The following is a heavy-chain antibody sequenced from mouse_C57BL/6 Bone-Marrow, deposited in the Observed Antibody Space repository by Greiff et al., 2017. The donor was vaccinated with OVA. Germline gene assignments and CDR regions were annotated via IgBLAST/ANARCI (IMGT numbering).Heavy chain of an antibody. Sequence: QVTLKESGPGILQPSQTLRLTCSVSGFSLSTFGMGVGRIRQPSGKGREGLAHIWWGDDKYYNPAQKSRLTISKDTSNNQVFLKIANVDTADPATYSCARPNETGFYAMDYWGQGTSVTVSS. CDR2: IWWGDDK. D-gene: IGHD4-1*01. CDR3: ARPNETGFYAMDY. J-gene: IGHJ4*01. CDR1: GFSLSTFGMG. V-gene: IGHV8-8*01.